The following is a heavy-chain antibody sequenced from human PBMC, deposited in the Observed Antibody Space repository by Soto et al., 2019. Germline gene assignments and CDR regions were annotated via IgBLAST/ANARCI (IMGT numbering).Heavy chain of an antibody. CDR1: GFTFSSYA. D-gene: IGHD3-3*01. V-gene: IGHV3-30-3*02. CDR2: ISYDGSNK. CDR3: AKRGDFWSGYSAYGMDV. Sequence: WGSLRLSCAASGFTFSSYAMHWVRQAPGKGLEWVAVISYDGSNKYYADSVKGRFTISRDNSKNTLYLQMNSLRAEDTAVYYCAKRGDFWSGYSAYGMDVWGQGTTVTVS. J-gene: IGHJ6*02.